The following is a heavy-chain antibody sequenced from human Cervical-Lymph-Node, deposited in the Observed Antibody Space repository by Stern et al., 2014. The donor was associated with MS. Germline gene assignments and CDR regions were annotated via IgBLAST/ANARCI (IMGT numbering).Heavy chain of an antibody. Sequence: QVQLVQSGAEERKPGSSVKVSCKASGGTFSNLAISWLRPAPGQGLEWMGGIIPMFGAANYAQKFQGTVTITADESTNTVYMELSSLRSEDAALYYCARDKEAHYFDSWGQGTLVTVSS. CDR1: GGTFSNLA. CDR2: IIPMFGAA. CDR3: ARDKEAHYFDS. V-gene: IGHV1-69*12. J-gene: IGHJ4*02.